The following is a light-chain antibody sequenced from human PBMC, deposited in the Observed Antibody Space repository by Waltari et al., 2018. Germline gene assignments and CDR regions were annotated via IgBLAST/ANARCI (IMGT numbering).Light chain of an antibody. CDR2: QES. J-gene: IGLJ2*01. CDR3: QAWDSSTAQV. V-gene: IGLV3-1*01. CDR1: ELGDKY. Sequence: SSELTQPPSVSVSPGQTASITCSGDELGDKYACWYQQKPGQSPVLVIYQESKRPSGIPERFSGSNSGNTATLTISGTQAMDEADYYCQAWDSSTAQVFGGGTKLTVL.